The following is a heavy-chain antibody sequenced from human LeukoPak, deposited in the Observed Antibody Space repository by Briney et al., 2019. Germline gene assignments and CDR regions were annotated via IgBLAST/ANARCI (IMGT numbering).Heavy chain of an antibody. D-gene: IGHD3-10*01. CDR1: GFTFSTYW. CDR3: AKDSVAMVRGVYYYYYYMDV. CDR2: IKEDGSKK. Sequence: GGSLRLSCATSGFTFSTYWMSWVRQAPGKGLEWVANIKEDGSKKYYVDSVKGRFTISRDNAKNSLYLQMNSLRAEDTAVYYCAKDSVAMVRGVYYYYYYMDVWGKGTTVTISS. J-gene: IGHJ6*03. V-gene: IGHV3-7*01.